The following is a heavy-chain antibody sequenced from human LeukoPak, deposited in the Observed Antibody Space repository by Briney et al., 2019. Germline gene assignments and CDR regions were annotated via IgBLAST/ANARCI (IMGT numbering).Heavy chain of an antibody. CDR1: GFTFSNAW. D-gene: IGHD5-12*01. Sequence: GGSLRLSCAASGFTFSNAWMSWVRQAPGKGLEWVGRIKSKTDGGTTDYAAPVKGRFTISRDDSKNTLYLQMNSLKTEDTAVYYCTTEEEGGYDPPTYYMDVWGKGTTVTVSS. V-gene: IGHV3-15*05. CDR3: TTEEEGGYDPPTYYMDV. CDR2: IKSKTDGGTT. J-gene: IGHJ6*03.